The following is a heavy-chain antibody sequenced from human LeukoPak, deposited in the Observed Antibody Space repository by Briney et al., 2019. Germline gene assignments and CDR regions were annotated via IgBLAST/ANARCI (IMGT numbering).Heavy chain of an antibody. CDR2: ISYDGSNK. D-gene: IGHD4-17*01. Sequence: GGSLRLSCAASGFTFSSYGMHWVRQAPGKGLEWVAVISYDGSNKYYADSVKGRFTISRDNSKNTLYLQMNSLRAEDTAVYYCAKDGYGDYGRYYYGMDVWGQGTTVTVSS. J-gene: IGHJ6*02. CDR3: AKDGYGDYGRYYYGMDV. CDR1: GFTFSSYG. V-gene: IGHV3-30*18.